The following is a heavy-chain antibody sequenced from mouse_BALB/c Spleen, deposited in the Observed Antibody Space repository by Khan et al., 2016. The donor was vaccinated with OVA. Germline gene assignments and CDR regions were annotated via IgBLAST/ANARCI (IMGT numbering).Heavy chain of an antibody. D-gene: IGHD1-3*01. CDR2: IWAGGSP. CDR1: GFSLTSYG. V-gene: IGHV2-9*02. Sequence: QVPLKQSGPGLVAPSPSLSITCTVSGFSLTSYGVHWVRQPPGKGLEWLGVIWAGGSPNYNSALMSSLSIRNDNSKSQVFLKMNSLQTDDTARYYCARLEDIWGQGTTLTVSS. CDR3: ARLEDI. J-gene: IGHJ2*01.